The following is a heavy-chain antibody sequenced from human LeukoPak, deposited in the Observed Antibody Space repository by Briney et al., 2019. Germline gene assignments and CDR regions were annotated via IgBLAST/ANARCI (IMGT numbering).Heavy chain of an antibody. Sequence: GGSLRLSCAASGFTFSDNWMTWVRQAPGKGLEWVATINRVEGGRYYVDSVQGRFIISRDNAQNSVHLQMNSLRAEDTAVYYCATRYCSIAACRASSYKCMDDWGKGTTVIVSS. J-gene: IGHJ6*04. CDR3: ATRYCSIAACRASSYKCMDD. CDR2: INRVEGGR. V-gene: IGHV3-7*01. D-gene: IGHD2-2*01. CDR1: GFTFSDNW.